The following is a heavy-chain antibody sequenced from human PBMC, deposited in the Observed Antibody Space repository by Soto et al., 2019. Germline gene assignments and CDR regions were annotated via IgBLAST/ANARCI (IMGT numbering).Heavy chain of an antibody. CDR1: GYTFTSYG. CDR2: ISAYTGNT. V-gene: IGHV1-18*01. CDR3: ARDRGSYALDY. J-gene: IGHJ4*02. D-gene: IGHD1-26*01. Sequence: QVQLVQSGAEVKKPGASVKVSCKASGYTFTSYGISWVRQAPGQGLEWMGWISAYTGNTNYAQKLQGRVNMTTDTSTRTAYMELRSLTSDDTAVYYCARDRGSYALDYWGQGTLVTVSS.